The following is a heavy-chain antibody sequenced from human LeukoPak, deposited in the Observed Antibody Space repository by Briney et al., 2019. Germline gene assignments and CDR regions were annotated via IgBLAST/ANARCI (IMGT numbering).Heavy chain of an antibody. Sequence: ASVRVSCKASGYTPTSYGISCVPQAPGQGLERLGGISAYIGNTNYAQKLQGRVTMTTDTSTSTAYMELRSLRSDDTAVYYCARELGYCSGGSCGWFDPWGQGTLVTVSS. D-gene: IGHD2-15*01. J-gene: IGHJ5*02. V-gene: IGHV1-18*04. CDR2: ISAYIGNT. CDR3: ARELGYCSGGSCGWFDP. CDR1: GYTPTSYG.